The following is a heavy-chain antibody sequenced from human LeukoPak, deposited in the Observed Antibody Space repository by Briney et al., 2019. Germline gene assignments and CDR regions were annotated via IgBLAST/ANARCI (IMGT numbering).Heavy chain of an antibody. CDR1: GYTFTGYY. J-gene: IGHJ4*02. CDR3: AREYSSSSTFDY. D-gene: IGHD6-6*01. CDR2: INPNSGGT. V-gene: IGHV1-2*02. Sequence: GASVKVSCKASGYTFTGYYMHWVRQAPGQGLEWMGWINPNSGGTNYAQKFQGRVTMTRDTSISTAYMELRRLRSDDTAVYYCAREYSSSSTFDYWGQGTLVTVSS.